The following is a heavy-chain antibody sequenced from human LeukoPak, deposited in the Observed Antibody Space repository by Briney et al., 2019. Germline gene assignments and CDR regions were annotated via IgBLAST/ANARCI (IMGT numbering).Heavy chain of an antibody. D-gene: IGHD2-8*01. CDR1: GGSISNGNYY. V-gene: IGHV4-39*07. Sequence: SETLSLTCTVSGGSISNGNYYWAWIRQPPEKGLEWIGEINHRGGTNYNPSLQSRVTISLDTSKSQFSLKLSSVTAADTAVYYCARGGYCTNGVCYRPHFFYYYMDVWGKGTTVTVSS. CDR3: ARGGYCTNGVCYRPHFFYYYMDV. J-gene: IGHJ6*03. CDR2: INHRGGT.